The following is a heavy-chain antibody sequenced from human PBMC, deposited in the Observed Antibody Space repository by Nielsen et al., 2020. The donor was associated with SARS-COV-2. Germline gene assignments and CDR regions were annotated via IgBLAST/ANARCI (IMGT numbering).Heavy chain of an antibody. V-gene: IGHV1-2*06. CDR2: INPYSGGT. CDR1: GYTFTDYY. CDR3: ARYDFWSGYALEMDV. J-gene: IGHJ6*02. Sequence: ASVKVSCKASGYTFTDYYIHWVRQAPGQGLEWMGRINPYSGGTNYAQKFQGRVTMTRNTSISTAYMELSSLRSEDTAVYYCARYDFWSGYALEMDVWGQGTTVTVSS. D-gene: IGHD3-3*01.